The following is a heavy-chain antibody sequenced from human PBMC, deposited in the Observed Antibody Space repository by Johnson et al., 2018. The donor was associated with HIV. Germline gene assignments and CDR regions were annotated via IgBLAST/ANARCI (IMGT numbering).Heavy chain of an antibody. D-gene: IGHD2-2*01. CDR1: GFTFDDYA. CDR2: IYSGGDT. CDR3: ARAPGFSSAFDI. V-gene: IGHV3-66*01. Sequence: VQLVESGGGLVQPGGSLRLSCAASGFTFDDYAMSWVRQAPGKGLEWISVIYSGGDTYYADSVKGRFTISRDDSKNTLYLQMNRLTAEDTAVYYCARAPGFSSAFDIWGQGTMVTVSS. J-gene: IGHJ3*02.